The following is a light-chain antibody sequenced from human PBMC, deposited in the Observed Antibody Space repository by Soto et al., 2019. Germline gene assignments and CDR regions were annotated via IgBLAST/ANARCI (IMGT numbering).Light chain of an antibody. V-gene: IGLV2-23*02. Sequence: QSVLTQPASVSGSPGQSITISCIGTSSDVGSYNLVSWYQQHPGKAPKVLIYEVSERPSGVSNRFSGSKSGNTASLTISGPQAEDGAEYYCSSYAGSRTHVFFGGGPKVTVL. CDR1: SSDVGSYNL. J-gene: IGLJ2*01. CDR3: SSYAGSRTHVF. CDR2: EVS.